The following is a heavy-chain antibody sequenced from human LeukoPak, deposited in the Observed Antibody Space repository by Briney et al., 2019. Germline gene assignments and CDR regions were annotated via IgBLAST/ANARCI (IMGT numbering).Heavy chain of an antibody. CDR1: GYSFTNFD. CDR3: ARKSLWTVDF. CDR2: INPNNGAT. Sequence: ASVKVSCKASGYSFTNFDINWVRQATGQGLEWMAWINPNNGATDYAQKFQDRVTVTRDTSISTVYMELRSLTSDDTAVYYCARKSLWTVDFWGQGTLVSVSS. J-gene: IGHJ4*02. D-gene: IGHD3/OR15-3a*01. V-gene: IGHV1-2*02.